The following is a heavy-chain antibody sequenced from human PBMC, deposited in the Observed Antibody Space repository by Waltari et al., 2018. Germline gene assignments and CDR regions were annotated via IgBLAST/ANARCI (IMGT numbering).Heavy chain of an antibody. CDR3: ARGRNGYIQDVFDI. CDR2: ISSTTTT. V-gene: IGHV3-48*01. Sequence: EVHLVASGGGLVQPGESLRLSCAASGFTFSTYNMNWVRQAPGKGLEWVSYISSTTTTYYADYVKGRFTISRDNAKNSLYLQMNSLRAEDTALYYCARGRNGYIQDVFDIWGQGT. CDR1: GFTFSTYN. J-gene: IGHJ3*02. D-gene: IGHD5-12*01.